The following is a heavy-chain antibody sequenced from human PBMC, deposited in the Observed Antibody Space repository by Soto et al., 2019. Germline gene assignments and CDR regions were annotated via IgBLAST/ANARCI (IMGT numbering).Heavy chain of an antibody. CDR1: GFIFSNYA. Sequence: QVQLVESGGGVVQPGRSLRLSCAASGFIFSNYAIHWVRQAPGKGLEWVALIWYDGSEKYYADSVKGRFTISRDNSKDTVYLQMNSLRAEDTAIYYCVRGSSRLGISWFDPWGQVTLVTVSS. CDR2: IWYDGSEK. CDR3: VRGSSRLGISWFDP. D-gene: IGHD3-9*01. J-gene: IGHJ5*02. V-gene: IGHV3-33*01.